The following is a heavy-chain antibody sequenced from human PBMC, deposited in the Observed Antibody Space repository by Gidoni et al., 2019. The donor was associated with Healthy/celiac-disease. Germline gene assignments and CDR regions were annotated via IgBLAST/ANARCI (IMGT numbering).Heavy chain of an antibody. V-gene: IGHV3-15*01. CDR2: IKSKTDGGTT. CDR3: TTGYCSSTSCYRGGWYYYYGMDV. CDR1: GFTFSNAW. J-gene: IGHJ6*02. Sequence: EVQLVESGGGLVKPGGSLRLSCAASGFTFSNAWMSWVRQAPGKGLECVGRIKSKTDGGTTDYAAPVKGRFTISRDDSKNTLYLQMNSLKTEDTAVYYCTTGYCSSTSCYRGGWYYYYGMDVWGQGTTVTVSS. D-gene: IGHD2-2*02.